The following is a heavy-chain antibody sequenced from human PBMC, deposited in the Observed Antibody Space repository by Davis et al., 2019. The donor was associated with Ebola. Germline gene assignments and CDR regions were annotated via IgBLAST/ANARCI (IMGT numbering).Heavy chain of an antibody. Sequence: AASVKVSCKTSGGTFTNYAVNWVRQAPGQGLESMGRIIPVVDTKDYAQKFQGRVTLTADKATNTAYMELSGLRFDDTAVYYCARGKWFDPWGQGTLVSVTS. CDR1: GGTFTNYA. V-gene: IGHV1-69*04. CDR3: ARGKWFDP. CDR2: IIPVVDTK. J-gene: IGHJ5*02.